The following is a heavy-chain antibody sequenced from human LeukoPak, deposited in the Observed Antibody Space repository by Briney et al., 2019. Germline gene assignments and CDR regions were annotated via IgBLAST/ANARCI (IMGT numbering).Heavy chain of an antibody. J-gene: IGHJ6*02. CDR2: VYYSGST. D-gene: IGHD3-3*01. CDR1: GGSISSYY. Sequence: SETLSLTCTVSGGSISSYYWSWIRQPPGKGLEWIGYVYYSGSTNYNPSLKSRVTISVDTSKNQFSQKLSSVTAADTAVYYCARDFWSGYYPSNYGMDVWGQGTTVTVSS. V-gene: IGHV4-59*01. CDR3: ARDFWSGYYPSNYGMDV.